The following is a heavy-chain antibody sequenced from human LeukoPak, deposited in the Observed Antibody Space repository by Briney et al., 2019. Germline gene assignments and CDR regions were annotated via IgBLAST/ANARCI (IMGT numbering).Heavy chain of an antibody. Sequence: SETLSLTCTVSGGSISSYYWSWIRPPPGKGLEWIGYIYYSGSTNYNPSLKSRVTISVDTSKNQFSLKLSSVTAADTAVYYCARHQVDYGDYVNAFDIWGQGTMVTVSS. CDR2: IYYSGST. CDR3: ARHQVDYGDYVNAFDI. V-gene: IGHV4-59*08. J-gene: IGHJ3*02. D-gene: IGHD4-17*01. CDR1: GGSISSYY.